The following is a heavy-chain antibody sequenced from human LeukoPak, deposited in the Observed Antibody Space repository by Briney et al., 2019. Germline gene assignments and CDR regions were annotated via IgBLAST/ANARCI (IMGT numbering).Heavy chain of an antibody. J-gene: IGHJ4*02. CDR1: GFTFSSYE. Sequence: GGSLRLSCAASGFTFSSYEMNWVRQAPGKGLEWVSYISSSGSTIYYADSVKGRFTISRDNSKNTLYLQMNSLRAEDTAVYYCARDRTKQWLIWDYWGQGTLVTVSS. CDR2: ISSSGSTI. CDR3: ARDRTKQWLIWDY. D-gene: IGHD6-19*01. V-gene: IGHV3-48*03.